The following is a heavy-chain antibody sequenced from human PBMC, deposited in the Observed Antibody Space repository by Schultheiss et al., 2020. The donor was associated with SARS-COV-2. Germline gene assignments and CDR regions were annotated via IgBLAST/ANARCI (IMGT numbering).Heavy chain of an antibody. Sequence: ASVKVSCKASGYTFTGYYMHWVRQAPGQGLEWMGWMNPNSGNTGYAQKFQGRVTMTRNTSISTAYMELSSLRSEDTAVYYCARDRALWFGELVGVYNDAFDIWGQGTMVTVSS. CDR2: MNPNSGNT. D-gene: IGHD3-10*01. CDR3: ARDRALWFGELVGVYNDAFDI. V-gene: IGHV1-8*02. CDR1: GYTFTGYY. J-gene: IGHJ3*02.